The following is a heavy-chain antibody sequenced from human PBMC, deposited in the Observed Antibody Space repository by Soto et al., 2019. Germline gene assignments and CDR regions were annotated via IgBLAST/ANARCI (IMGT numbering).Heavy chain of an antibody. J-gene: IGHJ4*02. Sequence: GGSLRLSCAASGFIFISYGMHWGRQAPCKGLEWVAVISYDGSNKYYADSVKGRFTISRDNSKNTLYLKMNSLRAEDTAVYYCAKGRHIAAAGPFDYCGQGTLVTVS. V-gene: IGHV3-30*18. D-gene: IGHD6-13*01. CDR2: ISYDGSNK. CDR1: GFIFISYG. CDR3: AKGRHIAAAGPFDY.